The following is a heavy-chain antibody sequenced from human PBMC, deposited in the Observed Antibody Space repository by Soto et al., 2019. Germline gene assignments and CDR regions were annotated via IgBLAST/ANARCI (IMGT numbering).Heavy chain of an antibody. J-gene: IGHJ4*02. CDR2: INHSGST. V-gene: IGHV4-34*01. D-gene: IGHD2-8*02. CDR1: GGSFSGYY. CDR3: ARDKITGLFDY. Sequence: PSETLSLTYDVYGGSFSGYYWTWIRQPQGTGLEWIGEINHSGSTNYNPSLKSRVTISVDTSKNQFSLKLTSVTAADTAVYYCARDKITGLFDYWGQGTLVTVS.